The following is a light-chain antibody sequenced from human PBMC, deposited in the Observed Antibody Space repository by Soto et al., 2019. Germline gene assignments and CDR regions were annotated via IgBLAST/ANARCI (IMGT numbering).Light chain of an antibody. Sequence: EIVLTQSPATLSLSPGERATLSCRASRSFASSYLAWYQHKPGQAPRLLIYVASSRATGIPDRFIGSGSGTDFTLTISRLEPDASAVYYCHHYYSSPPYTFGQGTKLEIK. V-gene: IGKV3-20*01. CDR3: HHYYSSPPYT. CDR1: RSFASSY. J-gene: IGKJ2*01. CDR2: VAS.